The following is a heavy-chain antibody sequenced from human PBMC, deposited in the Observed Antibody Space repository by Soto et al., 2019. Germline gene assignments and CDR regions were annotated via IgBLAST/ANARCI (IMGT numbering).Heavy chain of an antibody. D-gene: IGHD2-15*01. CDR1: GFSLSTSGVG. V-gene: IGHV2-5*02. J-gene: IGHJ5*02. Sequence: QITLKESGPTLVNPTQTLTLTCTFSGFSLSTSGVGVGWIRQHPGKALEWLALIYWDDDKRYSPSLKSRLTITKDTSKNQVVLTMTNMDPVDTATYYRAHSRYCSGGSCYSKNWFDPWGQGTLVTVSS. CDR3: AHSRYCSGGSCYSKNWFDP. CDR2: IYWDDDK.